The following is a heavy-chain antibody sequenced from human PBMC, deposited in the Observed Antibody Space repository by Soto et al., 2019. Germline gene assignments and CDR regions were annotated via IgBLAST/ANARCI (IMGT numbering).Heavy chain of an antibody. CDR3: VKGDRQQLVRPHIFEY. CDR1: GFTFSSYA. CDR2: ISGSGGNT. D-gene: IGHD6-13*01. V-gene: IGHV3-23*01. J-gene: IGHJ4*02. Sequence: PGRYLRLSCAASGFTFSSYAMSCVRQAPGKEMEWVSAISGSGGNTYYADSVKGRFTISRDNSKNTLYLQTNSLRAEDTAVYYCVKGDRQQLVRPHIFEYCGQGTLVTVSS.